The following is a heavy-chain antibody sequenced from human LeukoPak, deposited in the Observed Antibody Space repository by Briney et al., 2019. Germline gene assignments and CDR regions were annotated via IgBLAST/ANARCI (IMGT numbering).Heavy chain of an antibody. CDR1: GGTFSSYA. CDR3: ASMIVVVITDGRDAFDI. V-gene: IGHV1-69*05. D-gene: IGHD3-22*01. Sequence: SVKVSCKASGGTFSSYAISWVRQAPGQGLEWMGGIIPIFGTANYAQKFHGRVTITTDESTSTAYMELSSLRSEDTAVYYCASMIVVVITDGRDAFDIWGQGTMVTVSS. CDR2: IIPIFGTA. J-gene: IGHJ3*02.